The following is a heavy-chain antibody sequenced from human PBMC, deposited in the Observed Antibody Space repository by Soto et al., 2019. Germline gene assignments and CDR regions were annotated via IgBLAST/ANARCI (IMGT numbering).Heavy chain of an antibody. J-gene: IGHJ4*02. CDR2: IKSGGPT. D-gene: IGHD2-15*01. CDR1: GFTVSSKY. CDR3: ARSGGILDY. V-gene: IGHV3-66*01. Sequence: GGSLRLSCAASGFTVSSKYMSWVRQAPGKGLEWVSLIKSGGPTYYADSVKGRFTISRDTSKNTLYLKLDTVRAEDTAVYYCARSGGILDYWGQGTLVTVSS.